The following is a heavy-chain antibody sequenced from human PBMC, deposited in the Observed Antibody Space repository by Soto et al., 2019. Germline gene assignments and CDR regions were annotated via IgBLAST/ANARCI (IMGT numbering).Heavy chain of an antibody. CDR2: ISAYNGNT. CDR1: GYTFTSYG. V-gene: IGHV1-18*01. J-gene: IGHJ6*03. CDR3: ARGIDCSGGSCYSYYYYYYMDV. Sequence: ASVKVSCKASGYTFTSYGISWVRQAPGQGLEWMGWISAYNGNTNYAQKIQGRVTMTTDTSTSTTYMELRSLRSDDTAVYYCARGIDCSGGSCYSYYYYYYMDVWGKGTTVTVSS. D-gene: IGHD2-15*01.